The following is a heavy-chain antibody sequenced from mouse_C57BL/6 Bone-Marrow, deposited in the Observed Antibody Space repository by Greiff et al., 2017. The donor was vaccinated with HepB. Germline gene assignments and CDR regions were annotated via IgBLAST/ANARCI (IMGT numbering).Heavy chain of an antibody. CDR3: ARDYDYYFDY. D-gene: IGHD2-4*01. J-gene: IGHJ2*01. CDR2: IDPSDSYT. Sequence: QVQLQQPGAELVMPGASVKLSCKASGYTFTSYWMHWVKQSPGQGLEWIGEIDPSDSYTNYNQKFKGKSTLTVDKASSTAYMQLSSLTSEDSAVYYCARDYDYYFDYWGQGTTLTVSS. V-gene: IGHV1-69*01. CDR1: GYTFTSYW.